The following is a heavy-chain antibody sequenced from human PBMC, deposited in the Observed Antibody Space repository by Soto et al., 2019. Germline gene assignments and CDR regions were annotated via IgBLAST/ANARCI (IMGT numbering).Heavy chain of an antibody. Sequence: SHTLSLTCTVAGGCVSSGSYYWSWIRQPPGKGLEWIGYIYYSVSTNYNPSLKSRVPISVDTSKNQFSLKLSSVTAADTAVYYCAAQTSTIFGVVTPGWFDPWGQGTLVTGS. CDR3: AAQTSTIFGVVTPGWFDP. CDR2: IYYSVST. D-gene: IGHD3-3*01. V-gene: IGHV4-61*01. CDR1: GGCVSSGSYY. J-gene: IGHJ5*02.